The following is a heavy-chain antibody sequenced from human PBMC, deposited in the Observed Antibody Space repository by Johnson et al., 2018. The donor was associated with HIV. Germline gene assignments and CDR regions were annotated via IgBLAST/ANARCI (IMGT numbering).Heavy chain of an antibody. D-gene: IGHD5-18*01. J-gene: IGHJ3*02. CDR3: ARYAVDTAMARTRDDAFDI. CDR2: ISWNSGSI. V-gene: IGHV3-9*01. CDR1: GFTFDDYA. Sequence: VQLVESGGGLVQPGRSLRLSCAASGFTFDDYAMHWVRQAPGKGLEWVSGISWNSGSIGYADSVKGRFTISRDNAKNSLYLQMNSLRAEDTAVYYCARYAVDTAMARTRDDAFDIWGQGTMVTVSS.